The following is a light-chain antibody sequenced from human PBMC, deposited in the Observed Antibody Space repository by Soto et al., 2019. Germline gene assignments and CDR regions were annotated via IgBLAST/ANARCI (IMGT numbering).Light chain of an antibody. CDR2: GAA. Sequence: EIVLTQSPGTLSLSPGERATLSCRASQSVSSTYFAWYQQKPGQALRLLIYGAASRATGIPARFSGSGSGTAFTLTTSRLEPEDFAVDYCQQYGSSPPTCGQGTKLEIK. CDR1: QSVSSTY. V-gene: IGKV3-20*01. J-gene: IGKJ2*01. CDR3: QQYGSSPPT.